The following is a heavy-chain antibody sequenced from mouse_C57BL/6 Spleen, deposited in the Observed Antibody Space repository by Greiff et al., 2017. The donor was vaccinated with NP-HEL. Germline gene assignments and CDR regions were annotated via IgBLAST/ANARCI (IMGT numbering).Heavy chain of an antibody. D-gene: IGHD2-4*01. CDR3: ASYDYFAY. CDR1: GFTFSSYA. Sequence: EVQGVESGGGLVKPGGSLKLSCAASGFTFSSYAMSWVRQTPEKRLEWVATISDGGSYTYYPDNVKGRFTISRDNAKNNLYLQMSHLKSEDTAMYYCASYDYFAYWGQGTLVTVSA. V-gene: IGHV5-4*01. CDR2: ISDGGSYT. J-gene: IGHJ3*01.